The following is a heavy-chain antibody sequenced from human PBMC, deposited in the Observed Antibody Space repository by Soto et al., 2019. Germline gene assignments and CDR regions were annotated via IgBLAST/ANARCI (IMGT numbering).Heavy chain of an antibody. V-gene: IGHV3-48*02. Sequence: EVQLVESGGGVVQPGGSLRLSCAASGFTFSSYSMNWVRQAPGRGQEWVSYISSSSSTIYYADSVKGRFTTSRDNAKHSLYLQMNGLRDEDTAVYYCARDGGSLGYWGQGTLVTVSS. CDR2: ISSSSSTI. CDR3: ARDGGSLGY. D-gene: IGHD1-26*01. CDR1: GFTFSSYS. J-gene: IGHJ4*02.